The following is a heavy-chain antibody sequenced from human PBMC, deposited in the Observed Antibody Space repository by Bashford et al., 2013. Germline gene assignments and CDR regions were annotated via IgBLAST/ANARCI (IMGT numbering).Heavy chain of an antibody. Sequence: VRQAPGKGLEWVAVIWYDGSNKYYADSVKGRFTISRDNSKNTLYLQMNSLRAEDTAVYYCARARSGYTHDYWGQGTLVTVSS. J-gene: IGHJ4*02. V-gene: IGHV3-33*01. D-gene: IGHD3-22*01. CDR3: ARARSGYTHDY. CDR2: IWYDGSNK.